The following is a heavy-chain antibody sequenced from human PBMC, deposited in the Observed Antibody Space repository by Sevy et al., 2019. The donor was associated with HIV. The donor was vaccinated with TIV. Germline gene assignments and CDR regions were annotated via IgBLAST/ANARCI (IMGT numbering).Heavy chain of an antibody. CDR1: GFTFSSYT. CDR3: AREEEDYVWGTSRDLTFFDY. J-gene: IGHJ4*02. D-gene: IGHD3-16*02. V-gene: IGHV3-21*01. CDR2: ISSSSSYI. Sequence: GGSLRLSCAVSGFTFSSYTMNWVRQAPGKGLEWVSSISSSSSYIYYADSVKGRFTNSRDKAKNSLYLQMNSLRAEDTAVYYCAREEEDYVWGTSRDLTFFDYWGQGTLVTVSS.